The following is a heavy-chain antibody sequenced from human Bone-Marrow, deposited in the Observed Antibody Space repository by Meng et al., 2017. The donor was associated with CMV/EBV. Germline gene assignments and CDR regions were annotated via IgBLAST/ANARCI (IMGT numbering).Heavy chain of an antibody. Sequence: ASVKVSCKASGYTFTSYGISWVRQAPGQGLEWMGWISAYNGNTNYAQKLQGRVTMTTDTSTSTAYMELRSLRSDDTAVYYCASSTGDPGGYYYYGMDVWGQGTTVTVSS. CDR2: ISAYNGNT. CDR1: GYTFTSYG. CDR3: ASSTGDPGGYYYYGMDV. V-gene: IGHV1-18*01. D-gene: IGHD7-27*01. J-gene: IGHJ6*02.